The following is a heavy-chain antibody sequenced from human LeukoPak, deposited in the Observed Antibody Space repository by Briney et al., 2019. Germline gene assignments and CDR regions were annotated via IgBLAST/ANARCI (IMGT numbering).Heavy chain of an antibody. CDR1: GFTFSSYW. D-gene: IGHD7-27*01. CDR2: INSDGSST. CDR3: ARLTGDSLINRFDP. V-gene: IGHV3-74*01. J-gene: IGHJ5*02. Sequence: GGSLRLSCAASGFTFSSYWMHWVRQAPGKGLVWVSRINSDGSSTSYADSVKGRFTISRDNAKNTLYLQMNSLRAEDTAVYYCARLTGDSLINRFDPWGQGTLVTVSS.